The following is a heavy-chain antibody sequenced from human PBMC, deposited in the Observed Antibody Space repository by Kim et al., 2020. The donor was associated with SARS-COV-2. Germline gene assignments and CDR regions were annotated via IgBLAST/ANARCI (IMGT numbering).Heavy chain of an antibody. J-gene: IGHJ3*02. CDR1: GFTFSDSA. CDR3: TRVPGTPLAFWDAFDI. CDR2: IRSKANSYAT. D-gene: IGHD1-1*01. V-gene: IGHV3-73*01. Sequence: GGSLRLSCAASGFTFSDSAIHWVRQASGKGLAWVGRIRSKANSYATAYAASVKGRFTISRDDSKNTAYLQMNNLKTEDTAVYFCTRVPGTPLAFWDAFDIWGHGTMVTVSS.